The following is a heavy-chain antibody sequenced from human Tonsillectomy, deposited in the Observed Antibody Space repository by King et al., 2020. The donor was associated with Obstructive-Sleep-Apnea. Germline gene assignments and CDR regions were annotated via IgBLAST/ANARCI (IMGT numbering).Heavy chain of an antibody. CDR2: INSDGIDT. Sequence: VQLVESGGGLVQPGGSLRLSCAASGFNFRSYWMHWVRQAPGKGLVWVSRINSDGIDTNYADSVKGRFTISRDNAKYTLYLQMNSLRAEDTAVYYCAAISSGWDFDYWGQGTLVTVSS. D-gene: IGHD6-19*01. CDR3: AAISSGWDFDY. V-gene: IGHV3-74*02. J-gene: IGHJ4*02. CDR1: GFNFRSYW.